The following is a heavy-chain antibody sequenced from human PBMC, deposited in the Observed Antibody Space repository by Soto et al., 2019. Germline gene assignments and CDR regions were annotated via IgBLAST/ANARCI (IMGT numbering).Heavy chain of an antibody. V-gene: IGHV5-51*01. Sequence: PGESVKISCKRSGYSFTSYWIGWVRQMPGKGFESMGIIYPGGSDTRYSPSFQGQVTISADKSISTAYLQWSSLKASDTAMSYCAPPVAASSANSCCGAF. CDR2: IYPGGSDT. D-gene: IGHD6-19*01. CDR1: GYSFTSYW. J-gene: IGHJ3*01. CDR3: APPVAASSANSCCGAF.